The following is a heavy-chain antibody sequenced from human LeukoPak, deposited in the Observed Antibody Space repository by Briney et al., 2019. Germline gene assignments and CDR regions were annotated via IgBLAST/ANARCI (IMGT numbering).Heavy chain of an antibody. CDR3: ARGGVLTVPGEWFDP. J-gene: IGHJ5*02. Sequence: SETLSLXCTVPGGSINSGNYYWSWIRQPAGKGLEWIGRIYASGSTNYNPSLESRLTISIDTSRNQFSLMLTSVTAADTAVYYCARGGVLTVPGEWFDPWGQGTLVTVSS. CDR1: GGSINSGNYY. D-gene: IGHD3-10*01. V-gene: IGHV4-61*02. CDR2: IYASGST.